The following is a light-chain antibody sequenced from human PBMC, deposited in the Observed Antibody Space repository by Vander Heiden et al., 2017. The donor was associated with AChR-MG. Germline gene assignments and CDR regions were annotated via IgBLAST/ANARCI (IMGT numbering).Light chain of an antibody. V-gene: IGKV3-20*01. CDR3: QQAGSSQVT. CDR1: QSVSSSY. CDR2: GAS. J-gene: IGKJ2*01. Sequence: IVLTQSPGTLSLSPGERATLSCRASQSVSSSYLAWYQQKPCQAPRLLIYGASSRATGIPDRFSGSGSGTDFTLTISRLEPEDFAVYYCQQAGSSQVTFGQGTKLDIK.